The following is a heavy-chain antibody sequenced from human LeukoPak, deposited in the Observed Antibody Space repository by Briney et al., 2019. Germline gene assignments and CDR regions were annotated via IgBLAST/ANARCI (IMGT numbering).Heavy chain of an antibody. CDR3: ATSYGSGSYYLDY. D-gene: IGHD3-10*01. Sequence: PGRSLRLSCAASGFTFSSYAMHWVRQAPGKGLEWVAVISYDGSNKYYADSVKGRFTISRDNSKNTLYLQMNSLRAEDTAVYYCATSYGSGSYYLDYWGQGTLVTVSS. CDR1: GFTFSSYA. CDR2: ISYDGSNK. J-gene: IGHJ4*02. V-gene: IGHV3-30-3*01.